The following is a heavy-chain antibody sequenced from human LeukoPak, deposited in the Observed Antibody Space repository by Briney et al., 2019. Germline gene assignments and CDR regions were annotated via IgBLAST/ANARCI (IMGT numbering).Heavy chain of an antibody. CDR2: IYPDGNT. V-gene: IGHV3-66*04. CDR3: ARRGHGYGSPFDY. D-gene: IGHD5-18*01. J-gene: IGHJ4*02. Sequence: AGGSLRLSCAASGFTVSSNYMNWVRQAPGKGLEWVSMIYPDGNTFYTNSVKGRFTISRDNSKNTLGLQMSSLRAEDTAVYYCARRGHGYGSPFDYWGQGTLVTVSS. CDR1: GFTVSSNY.